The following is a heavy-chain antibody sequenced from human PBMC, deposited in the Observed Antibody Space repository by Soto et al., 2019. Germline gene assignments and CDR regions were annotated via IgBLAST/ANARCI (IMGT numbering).Heavy chain of an antibody. V-gene: IGHV3-23*01. D-gene: IGHD5-12*01. J-gene: IGHJ4*02. Sequence: PGGSLRLSCAASGFTFSSHAMSWVRQAPGKGLEWVSGIVPSGGNTYYADSVKGRFTLSRDNSKNTLYLQMNSLRAEDTAVYYCAKVGRVVATHGDFDYWGQGTMVTVSS. CDR1: GFTFSSHA. CDR3: AKVGRVVATHGDFDY. CDR2: IVPSGGNT.